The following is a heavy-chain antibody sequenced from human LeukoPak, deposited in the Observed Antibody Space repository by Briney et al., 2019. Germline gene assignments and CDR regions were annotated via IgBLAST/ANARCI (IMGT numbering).Heavy chain of an antibody. CDR2: IYYSGST. J-gene: IGHJ4*02. D-gene: IGHD3-3*01. CDR3: ARGLFGVDGKYFDY. V-gene: IGHV4-31*03. CDR1: GGSISSGGYY. Sequence: SETLSLTCTVSGGSISSGGYYWSWIRQHPGKGLEWIGYIYYSGSTYYNPSLKSRVTISVDTSKNQFSLKLSSVTAADTAVYYCARGLFGVDGKYFDYWGQGTLVTVSS.